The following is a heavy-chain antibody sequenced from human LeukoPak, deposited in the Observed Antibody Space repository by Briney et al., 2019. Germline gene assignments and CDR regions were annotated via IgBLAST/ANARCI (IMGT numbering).Heavy chain of an antibody. J-gene: IGHJ4*02. CDR2: INPNSGGT. V-gene: IGHV1-2*06. Sequence: PGASVKVSCKASGYTFTGYYMHWVRQAPGQGLEWMGRINPNSGGTNYAQKFQGRVTITRDTSISTAYMELSRLRSDDTAVYYCARRPMVRGVSLFGDDYWGQGTLVTVSS. D-gene: IGHD3-10*01. CDR3: ARRPMVRGVSLFGDDY. CDR1: GYTFTGYY.